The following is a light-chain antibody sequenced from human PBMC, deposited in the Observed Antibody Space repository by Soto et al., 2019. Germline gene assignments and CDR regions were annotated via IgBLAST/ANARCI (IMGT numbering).Light chain of an antibody. CDR1: SSNIGSNT. Sequence: QSVLTQPPSASGTPGQRVTISCSGSSSNIGSNTVNWYQQLPGTAPTLLIYSNNQRPSGVPDRFSGSKSGTSASLAISGLQYEDEDDYYCAAWDDSLNGFWVFGGGTQLTVL. CDR3: AAWDDSLNGFWV. CDR2: SNN. V-gene: IGLV1-44*01. J-gene: IGLJ3*02.